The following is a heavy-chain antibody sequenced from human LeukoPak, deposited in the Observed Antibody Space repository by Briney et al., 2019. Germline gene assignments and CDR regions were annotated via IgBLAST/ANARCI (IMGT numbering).Heavy chain of an antibody. J-gene: IGHJ4*02. V-gene: IGHV1-2*02. CDR1: GYTFSVYY. Sequence: ASVKVSCKASGYTFSVYYIHWLRQAPGQRLEWLGWINPNNGGTLYSQKFQGGVTMSRDTSISAVYMELNRLTTDDTAVYFCARGVATTGAKFFDYWGQGTQVTVSS. D-gene: IGHD6-13*01. CDR3: ARGVATTGAKFFDY. CDR2: INPNNGGT.